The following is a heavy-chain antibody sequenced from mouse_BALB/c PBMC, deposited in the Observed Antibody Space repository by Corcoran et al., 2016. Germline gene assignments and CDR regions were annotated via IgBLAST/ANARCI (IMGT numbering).Heavy chain of an antibody. Sequence: QIQLVQSGPELKKPGETVKISCKASGYTFTNYGMNWVKQAPGQGLKWMGWINTYTGEPTYADDFKGRFAFSLETSASTAYLQINNLKNEDTATYFCARHGSSRYYAMDYWGQGTSVTVSS. D-gene: IGHD1-1*01. CDR1: GYTFTNYG. CDR3: ARHGSSRYYAMDY. J-gene: IGHJ4*01. V-gene: IGHV9-3-1*01. CDR2: INTYTGEP.